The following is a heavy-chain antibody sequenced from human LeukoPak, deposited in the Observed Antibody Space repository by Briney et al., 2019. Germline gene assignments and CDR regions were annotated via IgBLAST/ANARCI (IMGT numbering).Heavy chain of an antibody. D-gene: IGHD1-1*01. V-gene: IGHV4-30-4*07. CDR1: GYSISSAYS. CDR3: TRGAGSTTSNDAFDI. Sequence: PSETLSLTCSVSGYSISSAYSWGWIRQPPGKGLEWIGYFFYTGNTYYNASLKSRVTISVDTSKNQFSLKVSSVTAADTAVYYCTRGAGSTTSNDAFDIWGQGTMVTVSS. J-gene: IGHJ3*02. CDR2: FFYTGNT.